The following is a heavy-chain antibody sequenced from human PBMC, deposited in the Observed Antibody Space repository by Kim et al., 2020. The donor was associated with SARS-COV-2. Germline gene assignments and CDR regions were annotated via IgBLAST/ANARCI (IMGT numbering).Heavy chain of an antibody. CDR3: ARESTYYYDSSGYFDY. D-gene: IGHD3-22*01. Sequence: GGSLRLSCAASGFTFSDYYMSWIRQAPGKGLEWVSYISSSGSTIYYADSVKGRFTISRDNAKNSLYLQMNSLRAEDTAVYYCARESTYYYDSSGYFDYWGQGTLVTVSS. J-gene: IGHJ4*02. CDR2: ISSSGSTI. CDR1: GFTFSDYY. V-gene: IGHV3-11*01.